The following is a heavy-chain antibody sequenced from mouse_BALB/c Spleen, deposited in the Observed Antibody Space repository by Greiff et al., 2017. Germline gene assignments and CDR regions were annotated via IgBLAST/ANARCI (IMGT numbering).Heavy chain of an antibody. CDR1: GYTFTDYN. CDR3: ARELRRQAFDY. D-gene: IGHD1-1*01. V-gene: IGHV1S29*02. Sequence: EVQLQQSGPELVKPGASVKISCKASGYTFTDYNMHWVKQSHGKSLEWIGYIYPYNGGTGYNQKFKSKATLTVDNPSSTAYMELRSLTSEDSAVYYCARELRRQAFDYWGQGTTLTVSS. CDR2: IYPYNGGT. J-gene: IGHJ2*01.